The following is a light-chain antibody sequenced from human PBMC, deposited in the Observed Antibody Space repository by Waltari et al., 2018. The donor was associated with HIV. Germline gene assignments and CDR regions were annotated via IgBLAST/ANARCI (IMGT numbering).Light chain of an antibody. J-gene: IGKJ3*01. CDR2: AAS. V-gene: IGKV1-9*01. CDR1: QGISSN. CDR3: QHLNSFPPFT. Sequence: DIQLTQSPSFLSSSVGDSVTITCRASQGISSNLAWYQQKPGQAPTLLIYAASSLPSGVPSRFSGSGSGTEFTLTVRRLQPEDFATYYCQHLNSFPPFTFGPGTTVDVK.